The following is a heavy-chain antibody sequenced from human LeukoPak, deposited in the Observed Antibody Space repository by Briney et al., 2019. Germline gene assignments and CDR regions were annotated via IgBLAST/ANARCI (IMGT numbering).Heavy chain of an antibody. CDR1: GGSISSSDYY. CDR3: ARHWDRDYDYVWGSISDRTDNDY. V-gene: IGHV4-39*01. Sequence: PSETLSLTCTVSGGSISSSDYYWVWIRQPPGKGLEWIGSGYYSGSTYYNPSLKSRVTISVDTSKNQFSLKLSSVTAADTAVYYCARHWDRDYDYVWGSISDRTDNDYWGQGTLVTVSS. CDR2: GYYSGST. J-gene: IGHJ4*02. D-gene: IGHD3-16*01.